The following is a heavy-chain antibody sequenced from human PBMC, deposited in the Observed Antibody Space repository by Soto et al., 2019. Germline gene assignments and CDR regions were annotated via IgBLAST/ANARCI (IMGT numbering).Heavy chain of an antibody. CDR3: AASRAYECSDDCGFHYGMDV. Sequence: EVQLVESGGGLVQPGRSLRLSCAASGFTFDDYAMHWVRQVPGKGLQWVSGLSWNGVTIGYAASVKGRFTISRDNAKKSLYLQKKGVRHVDTGWYYCAASRAYECSDDCGFHYGMDVWGLGTTVTVS. V-gene: IGHV3-9*01. CDR1: GFTFDDYA. J-gene: IGHJ6*02. D-gene: IGHD2-21*01. CDR2: LSWNGVTI.